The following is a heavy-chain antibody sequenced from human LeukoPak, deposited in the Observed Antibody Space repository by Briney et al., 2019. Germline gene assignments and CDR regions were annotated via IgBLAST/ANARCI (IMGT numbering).Heavy chain of an antibody. CDR3: ARDCGGDCYLGVPNDY. CDR2: IIPILGIA. V-gene: IGHV1-69*04. D-gene: IGHD2-21*01. J-gene: IGHJ4*02. CDR1: GGTFSSYT. Sequence: GASVKVSCKASGGTFSSYTISWVRQAPGQGLEWMGRIIPILGIANYAQKFQGRVTITADKSTSTAYMELSSLRSEDTAVYYCARDCGGDCYLGVPNDYRGQGTLVTVSS.